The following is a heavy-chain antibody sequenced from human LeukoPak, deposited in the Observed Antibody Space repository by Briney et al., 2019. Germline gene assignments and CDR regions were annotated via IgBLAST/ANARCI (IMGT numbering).Heavy chain of an antibody. J-gene: IGHJ4*02. CDR1: GFTFSSYW. CDR2: IKQDGSEK. V-gene: IGHV3-7*01. Sequence: GGSLRLSCAASGFTFSSYWMSWVRQAPGKGQEWVANIKQDGSEKYYVDSVKGRFTISRDNAKNSLYLQMNSLRAEDTAVYYCARQAGSGSYYPDYWGQGTLVTVSS. CDR3: ARQAGSGSYYPDY. D-gene: IGHD3-10*01.